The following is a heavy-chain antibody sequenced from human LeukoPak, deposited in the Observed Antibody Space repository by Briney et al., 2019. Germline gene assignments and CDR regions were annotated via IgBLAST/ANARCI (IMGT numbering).Heavy chain of an antibody. Sequence: GGSLRLSCAACRYTFSSYSMNWVRQAPGKGLEWVSSISSSSSYIYYADSVKGRFTTSRDNAKNSLYLQMNSLRAEDTAVYDCERISCTGNRCKPYSYYDIDVWGQGTTVTVSS. CDR1: RYTFSSYS. V-gene: IGHV3-21*01. CDR2: ISSSSSYI. D-gene: IGHD2-8*02. CDR3: ERISCTGNRCKPYSYYDIDV. J-gene: IGHJ6*02.